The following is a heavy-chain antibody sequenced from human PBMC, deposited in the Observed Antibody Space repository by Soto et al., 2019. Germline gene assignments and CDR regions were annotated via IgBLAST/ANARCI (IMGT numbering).Heavy chain of an antibody. CDR2: ISGSGGST. CDR1: GFTFSSYA. D-gene: IGHD1-26*01. Sequence: PGGSLRLSCAASGFTFSSYAMSWVRQAPGKGLEWVSGISGSGGSTYYAASVKGRFTISRDNSKNTLYLQMSSLRAEDTAVYYCATRGEWEPPDYWGQGTLVTVSS. CDR3: ATRGEWEPPDY. J-gene: IGHJ4*02. V-gene: IGHV3-23*01.